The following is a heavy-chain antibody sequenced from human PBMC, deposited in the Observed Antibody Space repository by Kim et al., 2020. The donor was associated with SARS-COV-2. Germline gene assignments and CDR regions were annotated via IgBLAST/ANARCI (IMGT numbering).Heavy chain of an antibody. Sequence: SETLSLTCTVSGGSISSSSYYWGWIRQPPGKGLEWIGSIYYSGSTYYNPSLKSRVTISVDTSKNQFSLKLSSVTAADTAVYYCARLSVLRYFDWTYYYYGMDVWGQGTTVTVSS. J-gene: IGHJ6*02. CDR1: GGSISSSSYY. D-gene: IGHD3-9*01. CDR3: ARLSVLRYFDWTYYYYGMDV. CDR2: IYYSGST. V-gene: IGHV4-39*01.